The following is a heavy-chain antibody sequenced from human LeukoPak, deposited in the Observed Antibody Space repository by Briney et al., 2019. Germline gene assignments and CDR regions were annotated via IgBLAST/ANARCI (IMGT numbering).Heavy chain of an antibody. Sequence: GASVKVSCKASGYTFTGYYMHWVRQAPGQGLEWMGRIIPILGITNYAQKFQDRVTITADRSTNTAYMELSGLRSEDTAVYYCASPLYRGTYCGGDCNRLDSWGQGALVTVSS. CDR2: IIPILGIT. J-gene: IGHJ4*02. CDR1: GYTFTGYY. CDR3: ASPLYRGTYCGGDCNRLDS. D-gene: IGHD2-21*02. V-gene: IGHV1-69*02.